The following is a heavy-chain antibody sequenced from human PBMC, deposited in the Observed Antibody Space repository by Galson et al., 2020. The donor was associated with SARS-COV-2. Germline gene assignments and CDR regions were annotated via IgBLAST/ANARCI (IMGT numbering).Heavy chain of an antibody. V-gene: IGHV4-34*01. J-gene: IGHJ6*03. Sequence: SETLSLTCAVYGGSFSGYYWSWIRQPPGKGLEWIGEINHSGSTNYNPSLKSRVTISVDTSQNQFSLKRSPVTAADTAVYYCARGLRLANYCSSTSCYWDYYYYYMDVGGKGTTVTVSS. CDR3: ARGLRLANYCSSTSCYWDYYYYYMDV. D-gene: IGHD2-2*01. CDR1: GGSFSGYY. CDR2: INHSGST.